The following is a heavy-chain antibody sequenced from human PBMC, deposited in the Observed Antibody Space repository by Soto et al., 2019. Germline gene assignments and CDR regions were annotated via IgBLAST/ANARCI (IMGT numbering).Heavy chain of an antibody. CDR3: ARAASYYASGSYARTYYYDY. J-gene: IGHJ4*02. D-gene: IGHD3-10*01. CDR1: GGSISNRIFY. Sequence: SETLSLTCTVSGGSISNRIFYWAWLRQPPGKGLEWIGYIHYSGTTYYDPSLKSRSTMSVDTSQNQFSLSLRSVTAADTAVYYCARAASYYASGSYARTYYYDYWGQGTPVTVSS. CDR2: IHYSGTT. V-gene: IGHV4-31*03.